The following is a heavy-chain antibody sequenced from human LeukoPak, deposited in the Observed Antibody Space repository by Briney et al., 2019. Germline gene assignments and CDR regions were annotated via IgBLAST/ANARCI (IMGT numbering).Heavy chain of an antibody. J-gene: IGHJ4*02. CDR2: INSDGTTA. CDR1: GFTFSSLW. Sequence: PGGSLRLSCAASGFTFSSLWMHWVRQAPGKGLVWVSYINSDGTTATYADSVKGRFTISRDSAKTTLYLQMNRLRAEDTAVYYCARALIAVAEEDYWGQGTLVTVSS. CDR3: ARALIAVAEEDY. D-gene: IGHD6-19*01. V-gene: IGHV3-74*01.